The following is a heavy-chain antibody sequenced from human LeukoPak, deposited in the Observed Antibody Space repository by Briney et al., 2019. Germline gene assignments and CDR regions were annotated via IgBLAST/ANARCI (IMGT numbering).Heavy chain of an antibody. D-gene: IGHD3-10*01. V-gene: IGHV3-30*02. CDR3: AKDLGTLISGSYYYYFDY. CDR1: GFTFSSYG. Sequence: GGSLRLSCAASGFTFSSYGMHWVRQAPGKGLEWVAFIRNDGTNKHYADSVKGRFTISRDNSKNTLYLQMNSLRAEDTAVYYCAKDLGTLISGSYYYYFDYWGQGTLVTVSS. CDR2: IRNDGTNK. J-gene: IGHJ4*02.